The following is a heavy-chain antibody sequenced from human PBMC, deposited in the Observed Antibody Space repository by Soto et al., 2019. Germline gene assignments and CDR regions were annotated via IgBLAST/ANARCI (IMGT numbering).Heavy chain of an antibody. D-gene: IGHD2-15*01. J-gene: IGHJ4*02. CDR2: ISYSGST. Sequence: SETLSLTCTVSGGSMSSYYWTWLRQSPGRGLEWIGYISYSGSTYYNPSLKSRVTISADTSKNQFSLRMNSMIAADTAVYYCARADPDASVGYWGQGTLVTVS. CDR1: GGSMSSYY. V-gene: IGHV4-59*01. CDR3: ARADPDASVGY.